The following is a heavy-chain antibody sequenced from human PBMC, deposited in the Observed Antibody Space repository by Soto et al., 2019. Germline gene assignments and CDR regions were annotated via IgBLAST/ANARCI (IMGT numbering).Heavy chain of an antibody. D-gene: IGHD2-15*01. J-gene: IGHJ4*02. CDR2: ISYSGST. Sequence: SETLSLTCTVSGGSMSSYYWTWLRQSPGRGLEWIGYISYSGSTYYNPSLKSRVTISADTSKNQFSLRMNSMIAADTAVYYCARADPDASVGYWGQGTLVTVS. CDR1: GGSMSSYY. V-gene: IGHV4-59*01. CDR3: ARADPDASVGY.